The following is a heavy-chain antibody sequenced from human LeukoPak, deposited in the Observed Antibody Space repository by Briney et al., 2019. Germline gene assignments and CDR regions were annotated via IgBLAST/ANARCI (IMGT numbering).Heavy chain of an antibody. J-gene: IGHJ4*02. CDR2: IYSGGST. CDR3: ARVSYYYDSSGYKPFDY. D-gene: IGHD3-22*01. V-gene: IGHV3-53*01. CDR1: GFTVSSNY. Sequence: GGSLRLSCAASGFTVSSNYMSWVRQAPGKGLEWVSVIYSGGSTYYADSVKGRFTISRDNSKNTLYLQMNSLRAEDTAVYYCARVSYYYDSSGYKPFDYWGQGTLVTVSS.